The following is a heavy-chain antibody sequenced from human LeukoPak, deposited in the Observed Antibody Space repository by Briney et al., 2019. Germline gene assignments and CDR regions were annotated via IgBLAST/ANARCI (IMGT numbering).Heavy chain of an antibody. D-gene: IGHD4-17*01. CDR1: GYTFTSYG. CDR3: ARFQLDGDYDYYCYGMDV. Sequence: GASVKVSCKASGYTFTSYGISWVRQAPGQGLEWMGWISAYNGNTNYAQKLQGRVTMTTDTSTSTAYMELRSLRSDDTAVYYCARFQLDGDYDYYCYGMDVWGQGTTVTVSS. J-gene: IGHJ6*02. V-gene: IGHV1-18*01. CDR2: ISAYNGNT.